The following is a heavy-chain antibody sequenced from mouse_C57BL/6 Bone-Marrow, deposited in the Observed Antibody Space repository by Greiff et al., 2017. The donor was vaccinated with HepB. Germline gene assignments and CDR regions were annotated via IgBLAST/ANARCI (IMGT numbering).Heavy chain of an antibody. V-gene: IGHV14-4*01. CDR1: GFNIKDDY. CDR2: IDPENGDT. J-gene: IGHJ1*03. CDR3: TTPITTADCYFDV. D-gene: IGHD1-1*01. Sequence: EVQLQESGAELVRPGASVKLSCTASGFNIKDDYMHWVKQRPEQGLEWIGWIDPENGDTEYASKFQGKATITADTSSNTAYLQLSSLTSEDTAVYYCTTPITTADCYFDVWGTGTTVTVSS.